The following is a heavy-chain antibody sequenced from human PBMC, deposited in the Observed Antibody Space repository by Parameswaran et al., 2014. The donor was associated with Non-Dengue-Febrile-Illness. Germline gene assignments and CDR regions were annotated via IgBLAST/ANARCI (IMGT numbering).Heavy chain of an antibody. CDR1: SNA. CDR2: ISGSGGST. J-gene: IGHJ3*02. Sequence: SNARWIRQPPGKGLEWVSAISGSGGSTYYADSVKGRFTISRDNSKNTLYLQMNSLRAEDTAVYYCAKDRGGWFGAHDAFDIWGQGTMVTVSS. CDR3: AKDRGGWFGAHDAFDI. V-gene: IGHV3-23*01. D-gene: IGHD3-10*01.